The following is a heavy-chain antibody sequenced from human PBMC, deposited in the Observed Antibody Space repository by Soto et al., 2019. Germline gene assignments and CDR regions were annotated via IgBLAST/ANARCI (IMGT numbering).Heavy chain of an antibody. J-gene: IGHJ4*02. CDR1: GFTFDDYA. CDR3: AKDGGDYVYYFDY. CDR2: ISWNSGSI. Sequence: PGGSLRLSCAPSGFTFDDYAMHWVRQAPGKGLEWVTGISWNSGSIGYADTVKGRFTISRDNAKNSMYLQMNSLRAEDTALYYRAKDGGDYVYYFDYWCQGTLVNVSS. V-gene: IGHV3-9*01. D-gene: IGHD4-17*01.